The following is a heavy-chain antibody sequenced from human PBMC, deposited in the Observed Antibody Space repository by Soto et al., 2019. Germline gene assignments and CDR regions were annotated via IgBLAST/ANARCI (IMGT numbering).Heavy chain of an antibody. CDR2: IIPIFGTA. V-gene: IGHV1-69*13. CDR1: GGTFSSYA. D-gene: IGHD3-22*01. Sequence: ASVKVSCKASGGTFSSYAISWVRQAPGQGLEWMGGIIPIFGTANYAQKFQGRVTITADESTSTAYMELSSLRSEDTAVYYCASGGDYYDSSGYYRADAFDIWGQGTMVTVSS. CDR3: ASGGDYYDSSGYYRADAFDI. J-gene: IGHJ3*02.